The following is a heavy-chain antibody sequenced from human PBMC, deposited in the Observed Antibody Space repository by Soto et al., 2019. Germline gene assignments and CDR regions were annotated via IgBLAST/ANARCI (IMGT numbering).Heavy chain of an antibody. D-gene: IGHD5-12*01. CDR1: SGSISSSNW. V-gene: IGHV4-4*02. CDR2: IYHSGST. Sequence: SATLSLTCAVPSGSISSSNWWSWVRQPPGKGLEWIGEIYHSGSTNYNPSLKSRVTISVDKSKNQFSLKLSSVTAADTAVYYCAREVRSGYDLYYFDYWGQGTLVTVSS. J-gene: IGHJ4*02. CDR3: AREVRSGYDLYYFDY.